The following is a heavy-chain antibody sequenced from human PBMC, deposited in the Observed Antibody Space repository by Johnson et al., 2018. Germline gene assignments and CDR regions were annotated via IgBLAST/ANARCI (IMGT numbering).Heavy chain of an antibody. CDR3: AILNPAGYGVDV. CDR1: GGSISSYY. Sequence: QVQLQESGPGLVKPSESLSLTCTVSGGSISSYYWSWIRQPPGKGLEWIGLIYYSGSTNYNPSLKSRVTISVDTSKNQFSLKLSSGTAADTAVYYCAILNPAGYGVDVWGQGTTVTVSS. J-gene: IGHJ6*02. V-gene: IGHV4-59*03. CDR2: IYYSGST.